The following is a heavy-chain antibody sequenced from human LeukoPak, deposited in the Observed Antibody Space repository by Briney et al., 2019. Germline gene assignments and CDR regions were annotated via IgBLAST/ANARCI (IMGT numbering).Heavy chain of an antibody. CDR3: ARDQEGFDY. CDR1: GYTITSNY. CDR2: IYPRDGST. V-gene: IGHV1-46*01. Sequence: ASVKVSCKASGYTITSNYIHWVRQAPGQGPEWMGMIYPRDGSTSYAQKFQGRVTVTRDTSTSTVHMELSGLRSEDTAVYYCARDQEGFDYWGQGTLVTVSS. J-gene: IGHJ4*02.